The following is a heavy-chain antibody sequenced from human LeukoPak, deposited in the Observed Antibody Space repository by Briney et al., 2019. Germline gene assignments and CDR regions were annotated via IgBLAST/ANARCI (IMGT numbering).Heavy chain of an antibody. CDR3: ARWRYGYSSSWINDAFDI. Sequence: ASVKVSCKASGYSFTGYYVHWVRQAPGQGLEWMGWISPDSTGTKYAQNFQGRVTMTRDTSISTAYMELSSLRSEDTAVYYCARWRYGYSSSWINDAFDIWGQGTMVTVSS. CDR2: ISPDSTGT. V-gene: IGHV1-2*02. CDR1: GYSFTGYY. J-gene: IGHJ3*02. D-gene: IGHD6-13*01.